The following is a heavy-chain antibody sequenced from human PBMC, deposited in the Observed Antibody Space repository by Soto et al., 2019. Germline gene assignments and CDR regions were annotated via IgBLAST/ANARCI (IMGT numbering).Heavy chain of an antibody. CDR2: IYPGDSDT. V-gene: IGHV5-51*01. J-gene: IGHJ4*02. D-gene: IGHD6-19*01. CDR1: VYRFSSSW. Sequence: ESLKICCQVTVYRFSSSWIGWFRQIPGKGLEWMGIIYPGDSDTRYSPSFQGQVTISADKSISTAYLQWSSLKASDTAMYYCARSHSSGWYGFDYWGQGTLVTVSS. CDR3: ARSHSSGWYGFDY.